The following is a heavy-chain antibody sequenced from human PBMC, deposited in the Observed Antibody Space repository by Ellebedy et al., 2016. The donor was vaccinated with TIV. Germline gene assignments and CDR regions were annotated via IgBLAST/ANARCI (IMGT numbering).Heavy chain of an antibody. J-gene: IGHJ5*02. D-gene: IGHD1-26*01. CDR3: ARRVGGGHYSWFDP. V-gene: IGHV4-39*01. CDR1: DGSISSSSYY. CDR2: AYFSGRT. Sequence: MPSETLSLTCTVSDGSISSSSYYWGWIRRPPGKGLEWIGSAYFSGRTNYNASLKSRVTLAVDTAKNQFSMKMTSVTAADKAVYCCARRVGGGHYSWFDPWGQGILVTVSS.